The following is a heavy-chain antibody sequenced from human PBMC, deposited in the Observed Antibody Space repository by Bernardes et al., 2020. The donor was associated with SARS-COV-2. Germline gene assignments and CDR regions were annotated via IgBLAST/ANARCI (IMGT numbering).Heavy chain of an antibody. V-gene: IGHV3-30*18. CDR2: ISYDGSNK. J-gene: IGHJ4*02. Sequence: GGSLRLSCAASGFTFSSYGMHWVRQAPGKGLEWVAVISYDGSNKYYADSVKGRFTISRDNSKNTLYLQMNSLRAEDTAVYYCAKYGYPDYYFDYWGQGTLVTVSS. CDR3: AKYGYPDYYFDY. CDR1: GFTFSSYG. D-gene: IGHD4-17*01.